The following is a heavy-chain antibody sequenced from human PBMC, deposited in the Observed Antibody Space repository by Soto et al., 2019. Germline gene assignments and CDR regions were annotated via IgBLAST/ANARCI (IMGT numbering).Heavy chain of an antibody. CDR2: INHSGST. D-gene: IGHD6-13*01. J-gene: IGHJ5*02. V-gene: IGHV4-34*01. Sequence: ASETLSLTCAVYGGSFSGYYWSWIRQPPGKGLEWIGEINHSGSTNYNPSLKSRVTISVDTSKNQFSLKLSSVTAADTAVYYCARGASGVAAAGRGEYNWFDPWGQGTLVTVS. CDR3: ARGASGVAAAGRGEYNWFDP. CDR1: GGSFSGYY.